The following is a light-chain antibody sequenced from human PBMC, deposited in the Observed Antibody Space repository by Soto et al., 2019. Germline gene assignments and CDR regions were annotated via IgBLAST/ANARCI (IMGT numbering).Light chain of an antibody. CDR3: QQLESYPST. J-gene: IGKJ4*01. CDR1: QDISNY. CDR2: DAS. V-gene: IGKV1-33*01. Sequence: DIQMTQSPSSLSASVGDRVTITCQASQDISNYLNWYQQKPGKAPKLLIYDASNLETGVPSRFSGSGSGTDFTFTISSLQPEDIATYYCQQLESYPSTVGGGTKVDIK.